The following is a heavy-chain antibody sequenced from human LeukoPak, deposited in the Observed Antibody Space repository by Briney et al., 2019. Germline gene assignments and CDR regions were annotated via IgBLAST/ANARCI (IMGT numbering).Heavy chain of an antibody. J-gene: IGHJ3*02. Sequence: GGSLRLSCAAPGITISSYWMSWVRQAPGKGLEWVANIKEDGSEKYYVDSVKGRFTISRDNAKKSLYLQMNRLRAEDTAVYYCEAFYYDESGWGDASDMWGHGTMVTVSS. CDR1: GITISSYW. D-gene: IGHD3-16*01. CDR2: IKEDGSEK. V-gene: IGHV3-7*01. CDR3: EAFYYDESGWGDASDM.